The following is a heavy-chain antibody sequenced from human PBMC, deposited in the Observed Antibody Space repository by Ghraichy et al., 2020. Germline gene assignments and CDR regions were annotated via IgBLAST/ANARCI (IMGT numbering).Heavy chain of an antibody. CDR1: GFVFSNHG. V-gene: IGHV3-30*02. CDR3: AKDLSGYDYYSLDV. J-gene: IGHJ5*02. Sequence: GGSLRLSCAASGFVFSNHGMHWVRQAPGMGLEWVAFIRFDGKNKYYADSVKGRFTISRDSSKKTVSLEMNSLRGEDAAVYYCAKDLSGYDYYSLDVWGQGTRVTVS. D-gene: IGHD5-12*01. CDR2: IRFDGKNK.